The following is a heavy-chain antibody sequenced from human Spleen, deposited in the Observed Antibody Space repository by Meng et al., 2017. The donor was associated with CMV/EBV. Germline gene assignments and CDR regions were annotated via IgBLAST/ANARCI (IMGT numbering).Heavy chain of an antibody. J-gene: IGHJ4*02. Sequence: GESLKISCAASGFTFSSYSMNWVRQAPGKGLEWVGHIKSKTDGGTADYAAPVKGRFTISREDSKSTVYLQMNNLKIEDTAVYYCVGDFWGQGTLVTVSS. V-gene: IGHV3-15*01. CDR3: VGDF. CDR2: IKSKTDGGTA. CDR1: GFTFSSYS. D-gene: IGHD1-26*01.